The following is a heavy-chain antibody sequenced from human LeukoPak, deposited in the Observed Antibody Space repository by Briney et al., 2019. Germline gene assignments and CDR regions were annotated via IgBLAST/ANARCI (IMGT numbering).Heavy chain of an antibody. CDR3: AKGTIGYSYGTNAFDI. J-gene: IGHJ3*02. D-gene: IGHD5-18*01. V-gene: IGHV3-23*01. CDR1: GFTFSSYA. Sequence: GGSLRLSCAASGFTFSSYAMSWVRQAPGKGLEWVSAISGSGGSTYYADSVKGRFTISRDNSKNTLYLQMNSLRAEDTAVYYCAKGTIGYSYGTNAFDIWGQGTMVTVSS. CDR2: ISGSGGST.